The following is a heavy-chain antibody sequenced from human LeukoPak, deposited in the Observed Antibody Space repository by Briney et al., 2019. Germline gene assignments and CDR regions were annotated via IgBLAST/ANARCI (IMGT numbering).Heavy chain of an antibody. Sequence: ASLKVSCKASGYTFTGYYMHWVRPAPGQGLEWIGWINPNSGGTNYAQKFQGRVTMTRDTPISTAYMELSRLRSDDTAVYYCARSVVPAWRSWFDPWGQGTLVTVSS. V-gene: IGHV1-2*02. CDR3: ARSVVPAWRSWFDP. CDR1: GYTFTGYY. J-gene: IGHJ5*02. D-gene: IGHD2-2*01. CDR2: INPNSGGT.